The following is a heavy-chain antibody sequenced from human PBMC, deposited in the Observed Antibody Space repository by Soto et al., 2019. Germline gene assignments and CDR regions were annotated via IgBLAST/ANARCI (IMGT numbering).Heavy chain of an antibody. D-gene: IGHD3-10*01. CDR3: ASLITMVRGVTTYYFDY. V-gene: IGHV4-59*01. Sequence: SETLSLTCTVSGSSISRYYWSWIRQPPGKGLEWIGYIYYSGSTNYNLSLNSRVTISVDTSKNPFSLKLSSVTPADSAPYYCASLITMVRGVTTYYFDYWRQGTLVTVSS. CDR2: IYYSGST. J-gene: IGHJ4*02. CDR1: GSSISRYY.